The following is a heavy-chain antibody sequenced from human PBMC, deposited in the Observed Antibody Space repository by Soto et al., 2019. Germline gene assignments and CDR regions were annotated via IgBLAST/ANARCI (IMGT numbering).Heavy chain of an antibody. CDR2: IYYSGTT. D-gene: IGHD2-15*01. J-gene: IGHJ5*02. CDR3: ARLAATSNWFHP. Sequence: PSETLSLTCTVSRGSISXGEYYWSWIRQPRGKGLEWIGYIYYSGTTYYSPSLKGRMSISVDTSKNQFSLKLSSVTAADTAVYYCARLAATSNWFHPWGQGALVTVS. CDR1: RGSISXGEYY. V-gene: IGHV4-30-4*01.